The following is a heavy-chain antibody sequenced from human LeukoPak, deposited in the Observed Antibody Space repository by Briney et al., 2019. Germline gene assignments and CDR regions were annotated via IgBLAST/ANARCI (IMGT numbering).Heavy chain of an antibody. V-gene: IGHV3-30*04. Sequence: GRSLRLSCAASGFTFSSYGMHWVRQAPGKGLEWVAVISYDGSNKYYADSVKGRFTISRDNSKNTLYLQMNSLRAEDTAVYYCARAGSSSSDYYYYGMDVWGQGTTVTVSS. CDR2: ISYDGSNK. J-gene: IGHJ6*02. CDR3: ARAGSSSSDYYYYGMDV. D-gene: IGHD6-6*01. CDR1: GFTFSSYG.